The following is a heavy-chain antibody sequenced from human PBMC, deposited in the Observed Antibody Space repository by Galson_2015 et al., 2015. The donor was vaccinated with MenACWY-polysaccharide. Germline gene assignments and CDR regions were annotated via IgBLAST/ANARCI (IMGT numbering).Heavy chain of an antibody. V-gene: IGHV5-51*01. CDR3: ARHGRRSWDSWFDP. J-gene: IGHJ5*02. Sequence: QSGAEVKKPGESLKISCKGSGYSFSNYWIGWVRQMPGKGLEWMGIIYPGDSDTRYSPSFQGQVSISADKSISTVYLQWSSLKASDTAIYYCARHGRRSWDSWFDPWGQGTLVIVSS. CDR1: GYSFSNYW. D-gene: IGHD6-13*01. CDR2: IYPGDSDT.